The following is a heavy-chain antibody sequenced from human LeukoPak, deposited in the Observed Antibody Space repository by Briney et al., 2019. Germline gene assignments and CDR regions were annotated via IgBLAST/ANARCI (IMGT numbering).Heavy chain of an antibody. V-gene: IGHV4-39*01. CDR2: IYYSGST. CDR1: GGSISSSSYY. Sequence: PSETLSLTCTVSGGSISSSSYYWGGTRQPPGKGLEWIGSIYYSGSTYYNPSLKSRVTISVDTSKNQFSLKLSSVTAADTAVYYCARRESGYRIDYWGQGTLVTVSS. CDR3: ARRESGYRIDY. D-gene: IGHD3-22*01. J-gene: IGHJ4*02.